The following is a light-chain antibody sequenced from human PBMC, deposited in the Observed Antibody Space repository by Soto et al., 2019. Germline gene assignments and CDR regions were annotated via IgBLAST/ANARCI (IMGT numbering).Light chain of an antibody. CDR1: SSNIGSNY. J-gene: IGLJ3*02. CDR3: SAWDASLSGPV. V-gene: IGLV1-47*01. CDR2: RND. Sequence: QPVLTQPPSASGTPGQRVTISCSGSSSNIGSNYVYWYRQLPGTAPNVLIYRNDERPSGVPDRFSGSKSGSSASLAISGLQSEDEAEYYCSAWDASLSGPVFGRGTKLTVL.